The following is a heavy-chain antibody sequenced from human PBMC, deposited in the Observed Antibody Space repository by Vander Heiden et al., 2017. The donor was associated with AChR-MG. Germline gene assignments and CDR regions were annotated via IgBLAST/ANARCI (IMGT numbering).Heavy chain of an antibody. CDR1: GFTFSTYD. J-gene: IGHJ4*02. CDR3: ARRYCSSSSCLFDY. Sequence: EVQLVESGGGLVQPGGSLRLSCEASGFTFSTYDMNWVRQPPGKGLEWGSHISGGSNTIHYADSVKGRFTVSRDNAKNSLYLQMNSLRAEDTAVYYCARRYCSSSSCLFDYWGQGTLVTVSA. V-gene: IGHV3-48*03. CDR2: ISGGSNTI. D-gene: IGHD2-2*01.